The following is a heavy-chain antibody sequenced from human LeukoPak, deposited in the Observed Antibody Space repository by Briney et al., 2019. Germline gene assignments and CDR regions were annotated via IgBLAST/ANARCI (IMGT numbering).Heavy chain of an antibody. V-gene: IGHV3-53*01. Sequence: GGSLRLSCAASGFTVSDNYMNWVRLAPGKGPEWVSIIYSGGNTYNADSVKSRFTISRDNSKNTLYLQMNSLRAEDTAVYYCAREGKYCTSTRCYGAFDMWGQGTMVTVSS. J-gene: IGHJ3*02. CDR2: IYSGGNT. D-gene: IGHD2-2*01. CDR1: GFTVSDNY. CDR3: AREGKYCTSTRCYGAFDM.